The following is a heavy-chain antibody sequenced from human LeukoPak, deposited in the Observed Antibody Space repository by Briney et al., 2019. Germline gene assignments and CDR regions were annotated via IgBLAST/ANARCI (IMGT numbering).Heavy chain of an antibody. CDR1: GFTLSNAY. J-gene: IGHJ3*02. Sequence: GGSPRLSCAASGFTLSNAYITWVRQAPGKGLEWVGRIKRKTDGGTTDYAAPVNGRFTISRDDSKNTLYLQMDSLKTEDTAMYYCATGTVSSPYDAFDIWGQGTMVTVSS. CDR3: ATGTVSSPYDAFDI. D-gene: IGHD6-6*01. CDR2: IKRKTDGGTT. V-gene: IGHV3-15*01.